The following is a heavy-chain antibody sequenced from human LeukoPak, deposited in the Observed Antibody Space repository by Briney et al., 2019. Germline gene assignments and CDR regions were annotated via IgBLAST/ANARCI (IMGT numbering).Heavy chain of an antibody. CDR3: ARLLGSGWMRPFDY. D-gene: IGHD6-19*01. J-gene: IGHJ4*02. Sequence: GESLKISGKGSGYSFSSYWIGWVRQMPGKGLEWIGIIYPGDSDTRYSPSFQGQVTISADKSINTAYLQWSSLKASDTAVYYCARLLGSGWMRPFDYWGQGTLVTVSS. CDR1: GYSFSSYW. CDR2: IYPGDSDT. V-gene: IGHV5-51*01.